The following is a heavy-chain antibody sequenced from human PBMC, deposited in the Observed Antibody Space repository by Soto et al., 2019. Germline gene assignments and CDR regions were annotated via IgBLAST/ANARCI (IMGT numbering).Heavy chain of an antibody. CDR3: AREETAWPLAYGLDV. CDR1: GFSFSTYS. D-gene: IGHD2-21*02. V-gene: IGHV3-21*01. J-gene: IGHJ6*02. CDR2: ISRRSDI. Sequence: EVQLVESGGGLVKPGGSLRLSCAASGFSFSTYSMHWVRQAPGKGLEWVSSISRRSDIYYADSVKGRFTISRDNAKNSVSLQMNSLRDEDTAVYYCAREETAWPLAYGLDVWGQGTTVTVSS.